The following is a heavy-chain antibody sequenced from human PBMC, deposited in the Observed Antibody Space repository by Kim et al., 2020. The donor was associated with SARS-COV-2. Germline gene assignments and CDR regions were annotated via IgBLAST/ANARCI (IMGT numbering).Heavy chain of an antibody. CDR3: ARGRYGAGLNY. J-gene: IGHJ4*02. CDR2: T. V-gene: IGHV4-31*02. D-gene: IGHD3-10*01. Sequence: TYHNPSLKSRVTISVDTSKNQSSLKVRSVTAADTAVYYCARGRYGAGLNYWGQGSLVTVSS.